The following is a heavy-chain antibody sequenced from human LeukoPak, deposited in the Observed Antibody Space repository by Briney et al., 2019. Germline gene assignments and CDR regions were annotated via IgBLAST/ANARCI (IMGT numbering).Heavy chain of an antibody. Sequence: GGSLRLSCAPCGFTFSSYAMSWVRQGPGKGLEWVSTISGSGGNTYYADSVKGRFTISRDNSKNTLYLQMNSLRAEDTAVYYCAKSSLGFYYFYMDVWGKGTTVTVSS. CDR3: AKSSLGFYYFYMDV. D-gene: IGHD3-16*01. V-gene: IGHV3-23*01. J-gene: IGHJ6*03. CDR2: ISGSGGNT. CDR1: GFTFSSYA.